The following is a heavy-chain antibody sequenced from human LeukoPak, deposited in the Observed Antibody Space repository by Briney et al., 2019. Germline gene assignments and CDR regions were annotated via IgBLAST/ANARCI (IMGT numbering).Heavy chain of an antibody. CDR3: AKDIGYYYYGSGNFDY. CDR1: GFTFDDHG. Sequence: GGSLRLSCAASGFTFDDHGMTWVRQVAGKGLEWVSGINWNGGSTDYADSVKGRFTVSRDNAKNSLYLQMNSLRAEDTALYYCAKDIGYYYYGSGNFDYWGRGTLVTVSS. CDR2: INWNGGST. V-gene: IGHV3-20*04. J-gene: IGHJ4*02. D-gene: IGHD3-10*01.